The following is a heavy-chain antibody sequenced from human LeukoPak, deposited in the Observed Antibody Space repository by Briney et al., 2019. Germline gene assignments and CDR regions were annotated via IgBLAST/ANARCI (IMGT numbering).Heavy chain of an antibody. Sequence: GESLKISCKGSGYSLTAYGTAWLRRMPGKGWKWMGIIYPGDSDTRYSPSFQGQVTISADKSISTAYLQWSSLKASDTAMYYCARHKDIVVVPAAIDYWGQGTLVTVSS. V-gene: IGHV5-51*02. D-gene: IGHD2-2*01. J-gene: IGHJ4*02. CDR2: IYPGDSDT. CDR3: ARHKDIVVVPAAIDY. CDR1: GYSLTAYG.